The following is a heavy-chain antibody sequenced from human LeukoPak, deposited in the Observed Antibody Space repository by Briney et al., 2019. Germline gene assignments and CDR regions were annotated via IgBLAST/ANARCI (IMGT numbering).Heavy chain of an antibody. D-gene: IGHD4-17*01. Sequence: KSGPTLVNPTQTLTLTCTFSGFSLTTSGVGGGWIRQPPGKALEWLALIYWDNNKLYSPSLRSRLTIAKDTSKNQVVLTMANMDPVDTATYSCAHYGDYRFLYYFDHWGQGTLVTVSS. CDR2: IYWDNNK. CDR1: GFSLTTSGVG. J-gene: IGHJ4*02. CDR3: AHYGDYRFLYYFDH. V-gene: IGHV2-5*02.